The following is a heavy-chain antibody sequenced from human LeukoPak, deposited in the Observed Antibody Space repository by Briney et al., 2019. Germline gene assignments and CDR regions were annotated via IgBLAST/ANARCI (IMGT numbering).Heavy chain of an antibody. J-gene: IGHJ4*02. Sequence: SETLSLTCAVYGGSFSGYYWSWIRQPPGKGLEWIGEINHSGSTNYNPSLKSRVTISVDTSKNQFSLKLSSVTAADTAVYYCARGKRNYYGSGSYYYGYWGQGTLVTVSS. CDR2: INHSGST. D-gene: IGHD3-10*01. CDR3: ARGKRNYYGSGSYYYGY. V-gene: IGHV4-34*01. CDR1: GGSFSGYY.